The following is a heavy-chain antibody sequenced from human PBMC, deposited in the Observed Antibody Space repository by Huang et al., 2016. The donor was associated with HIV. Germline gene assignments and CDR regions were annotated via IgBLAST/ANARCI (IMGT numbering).Heavy chain of an antibody. Sequence: QVQLVQSGVEVKKPGASVKVSCKASGYTFTSYGISWVRQAPGQGLEWMGGISADNGVTNDAQNVQGRVTMTTDTATSTAYMELRSLRSDDTAVYYCARDSPLLGVVIVVVPTAPNAFDIWGQGTMVTVSS. J-gene: IGHJ3*02. D-gene: IGHD2-2*01. CDR2: ISADNGVT. CDR3: ARDSPLLGVVIVVVPTAPNAFDI. CDR1: GYTFTSYG. V-gene: IGHV1-18*01.